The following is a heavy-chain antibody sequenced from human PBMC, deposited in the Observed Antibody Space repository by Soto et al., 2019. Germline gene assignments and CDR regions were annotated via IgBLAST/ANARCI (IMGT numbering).Heavy chain of an antibody. CDR3: ARDQGSSSWYRYYYYRMEV. CDR1: VDSVSSNSAA. CDR2: TYYRSKWYN. V-gene: IGHV6-1*01. D-gene: IGHD6-13*01. Sequence: PSQTLSLTCAISVDSVSSNSAAWNWIRQSPSRGLEWLGRTYYRSKWYNDYAVSVKSRITINPDTSKNQFSLQLNSVTPEDTAVYYCARDQGSSSWYRYYYYRMEVCGQGTTSTVSS. J-gene: IGHJ6*02.